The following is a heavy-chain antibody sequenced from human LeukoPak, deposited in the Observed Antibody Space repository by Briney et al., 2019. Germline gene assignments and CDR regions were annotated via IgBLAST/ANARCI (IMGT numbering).Heavy chain of an antibody. J-gene: IGHJ4*02. CDR3: ARVGRGTSSVKGPFDY. V-gene: IGHV1-3*01. Sequence: ASVKVSCKASGYTFTAYFMHWVRQAPGQRLEWMGWINAGNGNTKYSQKFQGRVTITRDTSASTAYMELSSLRSEDTAVYYCARVGRGTSSVKGPFDYWGQGTLVTVSS. CDR2: INAGNGNT. CDR1: GYTFTAYF. D-gene: IGHD3-16*01.